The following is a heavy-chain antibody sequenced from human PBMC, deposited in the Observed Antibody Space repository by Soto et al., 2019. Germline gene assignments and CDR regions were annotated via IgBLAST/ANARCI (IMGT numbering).Heavy chain of an antibody. Sequence: PSETLSLTCSVSGGSISSGYYYWSWIRQPPGKGLEWIGNIYYSGNTSYNPSLKSRLSISIDTSKNKFSLKVGSVTAADTAVYYCASSSLNCRDVWGQGTTVTVAS. V-gene: IGHV4-30-4*01. CDR2: IYYSGNT. CDR3: ASSSLNCRDV. CDR1: GGSISSGYYY. J-gene: IGHJ6*02.